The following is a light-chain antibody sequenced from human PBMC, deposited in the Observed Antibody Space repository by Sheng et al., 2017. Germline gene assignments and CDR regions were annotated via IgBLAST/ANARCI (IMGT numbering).Light chain of an antibody. CDR2: AAS. V-gene: IGKV1-9*01. J-gene: IGKJ2*01. CDR1: QGISSY. CDR3: QQLYTYPYT. Sequence: IQLTQSPSSLSASVGDRVTITCRASQGISSYLAWYQQKPEKGPKLLIYAASTLQSGVPPRFSGSGSGTDFTLTISSLQPEDFATYYCQQLYTYPYTFGQGTKLEIK.